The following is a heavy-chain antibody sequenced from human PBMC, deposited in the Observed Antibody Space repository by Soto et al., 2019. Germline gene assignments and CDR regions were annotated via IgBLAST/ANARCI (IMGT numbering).Heavy chain of an antibody. CDR3: ARGGRWQQLVHRPGNWFDP. CDR2: MNPNSGNT. CDR1: GYTFTSYD. V-gene: IGHV1-8*01. J-gene: IGHJ5*02. D-gene: IGHD6-13*01. Sequence: ASVKVSCKASGYTFTSYDINWVRQATGQGLEWMGWMNPNSGNTGYAQKFQGRVTMTRNTSISTAYMELSSLRSEDTAVYYCARGGRWQQLVHRPGNWFDPWGQGTLVTVSS.